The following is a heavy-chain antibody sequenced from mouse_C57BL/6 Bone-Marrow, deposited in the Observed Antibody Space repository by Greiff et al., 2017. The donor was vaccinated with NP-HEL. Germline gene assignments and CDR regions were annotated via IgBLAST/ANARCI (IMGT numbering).Heavy chain of an antibody. CDR2: INPNNGGT. J-gene: IGHJ3*01. CDR3: AVLPFAY. Sequence: VQLKQSGPELVKPGASVKIPCKASGYTFTDYNMDWVKQSHGKSLEWIGDINPNNGGTIYNQKFKGKATLTVDKSSSTAYMELRSLTSEDTAVYYCAVLPFAYWGQGTLVTVSA. V-gene: IGHV1-18*01. CDR1: GYTFTDYN.